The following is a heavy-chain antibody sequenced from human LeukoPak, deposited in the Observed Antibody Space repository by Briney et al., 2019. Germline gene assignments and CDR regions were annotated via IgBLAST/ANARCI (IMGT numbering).Heavy chain of an antibody. CDR2: IYYSGST. CDR1: GGSISSSSYY. J-gene: IGHJ6*03. CDR3: ARVVPAAYYYYYYYMDV. V-gene: IGHV4-39*07. D-gene: IGHD2-2*01. Sequence: PSETLSLTCAVSGGSISSSSYYWGWIRQPPGKGLEWIGSIYYSGSTYYNPSLKSRVTISVDTSKNQFSLKLSSVTAADTAVYYCARVVPAAYYYYYYYMDVWGKGTTVTVSS.